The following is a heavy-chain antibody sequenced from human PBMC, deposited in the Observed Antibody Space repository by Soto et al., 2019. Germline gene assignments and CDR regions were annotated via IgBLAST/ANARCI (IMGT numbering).Heavy chain of an antibody. J-gene: IGHJ3*02. CDR3: AREGKWDDFWSGYYSGAFDI. CDR2: INPSGGST. CDR1: GYTFTSYY. V-gene: IGHV1-46*01. D-gene: IGHD3-3*01. Sequence: QVQLVQSGAEVKKPGASVKVSCKASGYTFTSYYMHWVRQAPGQGLEWMGIINPSGGSTSYAQKFQGRVTMTRDTSTSTVYMELSSLRSEDTAVYYCAREGKWDDFWSGYYSGAFDIWGQGTMVTVSS.